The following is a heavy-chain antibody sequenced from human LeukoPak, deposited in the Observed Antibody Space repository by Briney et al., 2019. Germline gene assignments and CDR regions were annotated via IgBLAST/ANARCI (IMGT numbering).Heavy chain of an antibody. J-gene: IGHJ4*02. CDR3: ARTGLRMYSFDS. D-gene: IGHD3/OR15-3a*01. V-gene: IGHV3-48*01. CDR1: GFTFSSYS. CDR2: ITGSSSTI. Sequence: GGSLRLSCAASGFTFSSYSMNWVRQAAGKGLEWVSYITGSSSTINYADSVKGRFTISRDKAKNLLYLQMNSLRAEDTAVYYCARTGLRMYSFDSWGQGTLVTVSS.